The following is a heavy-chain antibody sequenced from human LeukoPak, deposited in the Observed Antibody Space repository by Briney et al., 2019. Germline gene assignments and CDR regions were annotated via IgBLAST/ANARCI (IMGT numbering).Heavy chain of an antibody. CDR1: GGSFSGYY. CDR3: ARGRADFWSGYPNYYYYGMDV. D-gene: IGHD3-3*01. J-gene: IGHJ6*02. CDR2: INHSGIT. V-gene: IGHV4-34*01. Sequence: SETLSLTCAVYGGSFSGYYWSWIRQPPGKGLEWIGEINHSGITNYNPSLKSRVTISVDTSKNQFSLKLSSVTAADTDVYYCARGRADFWSGYPNYYYYGMDVWGQGTTVTVSS.